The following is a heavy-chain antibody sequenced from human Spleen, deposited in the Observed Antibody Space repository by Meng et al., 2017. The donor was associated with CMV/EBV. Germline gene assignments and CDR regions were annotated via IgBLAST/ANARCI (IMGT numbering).Heavy chain of an antibody. J-gene: IGHJ6*02. Sequence: GESLKISCAASGFTFSSHWMTWVRQAPGKGLEWVANINQDGSQKNYVDSVKGRFIISRDNAKNSVYLDMNSLRIEDTAVYYCASLMDVWGQGTTVTVSS. CDR1: GFTFSSHW. CDR2: INQDGSQK. V-gene: IGHV3-7*01. CDR3: ASLMDV.